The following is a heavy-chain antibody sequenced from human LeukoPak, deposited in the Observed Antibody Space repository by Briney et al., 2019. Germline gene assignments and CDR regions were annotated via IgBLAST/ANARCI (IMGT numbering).Heavy chain of an antibody. J-gene: IGHJ3*02. D-gene: IGHD3-10*01. CDR3: ARVPGLLWLGEPWDPGAFDI. CDR1: GYTFTSYG. V-gene: IGHV1-18*01. Sequence: ASVKVSCKASGYTFTSYGISWVRQAPGQGLEWMGWISAYNGNTNYAQKLQGRVTMTTDTSTSTAYMELRSLRSDDTAVYYCARVPGLLWLGEPWDPGAFDIWGQGTMVTVSS. CDR2: ISAYNGNT.